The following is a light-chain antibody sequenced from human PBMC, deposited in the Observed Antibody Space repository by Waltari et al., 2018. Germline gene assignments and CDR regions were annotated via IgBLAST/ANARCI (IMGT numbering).Light chain of an antibody. V-gene: IGLV1-40*01. CDR1: SSNIGAGYD. CDR3: QSYDSSLSGL. CDR2: GSS. J-gene: IGLJ3*02. Sequence: QSVLTQPPSVSGAPGQRVTISCTGSSSNIGAGYDVHWYQQLPGTAPKLLIYGSSNRPSGVPDRFSGSKSGTSASLASTGLQAEDEADYYCQSYDSSLSGLFGGGTKLTVL.